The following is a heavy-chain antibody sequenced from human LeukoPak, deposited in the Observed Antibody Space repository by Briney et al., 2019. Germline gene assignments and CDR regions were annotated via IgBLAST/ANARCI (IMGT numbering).Heavy chain of an antibody. CDR1: GFSFSNYA. D-gene: IGHD2-2*01. V-gene: IGHV3-23*01. J-gene: IGHJ6*02. Sequence: AGSLSLACAVSGFSFSNYAMSWVRQPPGKGLEWVGSISGSGGSTYYADTVKARFTLSRDNSNNTPYLQTANLSAENSAVYYCARYCTSTSCADSSYHAMDVWGQGTTVTVSS. CDR2: ISGSGGST. CDR3: ARYCTSTSCADSSYHAMDV.